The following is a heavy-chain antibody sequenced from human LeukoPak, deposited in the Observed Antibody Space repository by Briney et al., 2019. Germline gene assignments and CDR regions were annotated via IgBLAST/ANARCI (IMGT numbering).Heavy chain of an antibody. V-gene: IGHV4-4*07. Sequence: ASETLSLTCTVSGGSISSYYWSWIRQPAGKGLEWIGRIYTSGSTNYNPSLKSRVTISVDKSKNQFSLKLSSVTAADTTVYYCAKGRYRIRPQGKIPYYFDYGAQGPLVTVSP. CDR1: GGSISSYY. D-gene: IGHD5-18*01. J-gene: IGHJ4*02. CDR3: AKGRYRIRPQGKIPYYFDY. CDR2: IYTSGST.